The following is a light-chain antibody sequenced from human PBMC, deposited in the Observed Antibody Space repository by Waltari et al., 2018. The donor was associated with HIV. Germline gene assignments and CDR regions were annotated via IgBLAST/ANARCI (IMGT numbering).Light chain of an antibody. CDR3: QQYNSFSLT. J-gene: IGKJ4*01. Sequence: IQITQSPSTLSASVGDRVAIPCRASQTISDWLAWYQQKPGKAPKLLIYKASNLQSGVPSRFSGGGSGTEFTLTISSLQPDDFATYYCQQYNSFSLTFGGGTKVESK. CDR1: QTISDW. V-gene: IGKV1-5*03. CDR2: KAS.